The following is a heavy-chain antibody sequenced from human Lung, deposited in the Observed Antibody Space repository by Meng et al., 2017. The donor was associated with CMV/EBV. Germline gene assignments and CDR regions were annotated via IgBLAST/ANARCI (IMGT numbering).Heavy chain of an antibody. D-gene: IGHD3-10*01. Sequence: AYGSSFNSNAMFWVRQAPGKGLDWVSAITGTGGNTYYADSVTGRLTISRDNSKNTLYLQMNSLRAEDTAVYYCAKVYGSGSYRNDYWGQGTLVTVSS. V-gene: IGHV3-23*01. CDR3: AKVYGSGSYRNDY. J-gene: IGHJ4*02. CDR1: GSSFNSNA. CDR2: ITGTGGNT.